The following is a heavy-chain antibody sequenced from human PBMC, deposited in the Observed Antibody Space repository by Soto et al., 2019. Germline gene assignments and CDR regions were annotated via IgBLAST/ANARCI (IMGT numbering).Heavy chain of an antibody. CDR3: ARAAYSSSWYNWFDP. V-gene: IGHV4-34*01. Sequence: PSETLSLTCAVYGGSFSGYYWSWIRQPPGKGLEWIGEINHSGSTNYNPSLKSRVTISVDTSKNQFSLKLSSVTAADTAVYYCARAAYSSSWYNWFDPWGQGTLVTVSS. CDR2: INHSGST. D-gene: IGHD6-13*01. CDR1: GGSFSGYY. J-gene: IGHJ5*02.